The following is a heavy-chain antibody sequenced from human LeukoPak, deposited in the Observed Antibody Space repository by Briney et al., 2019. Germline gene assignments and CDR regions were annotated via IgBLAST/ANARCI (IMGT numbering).Heavy chain of an antibody. CDR2: IYNDGNT. CDR3: ARDRDFSAYFDY. CDR1: GLTVGSSY. J-gene: IGHJ4*02. V-gene: IGHV3-53*01. Sequence: GGSLRLSCAASGLTVGSSYMSWVRQAPGKGLEWVSVIYNDGNTYYADSVKGRFTISRDNSKNTLYLQMNSLRAEDTAVYYCARDRDFSAYFDYWGQGTLVTVSS. D-gene: IGHD3-22*01.